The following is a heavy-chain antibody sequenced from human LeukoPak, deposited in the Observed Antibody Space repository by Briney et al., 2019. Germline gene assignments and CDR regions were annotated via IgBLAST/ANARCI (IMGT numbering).Heavy chain of an antibody. CDR1: GFTFDDYA. CDR2: ISWNSGSI. Sequence: GGSLRLSCAASGFTFDDYAMHWVRQAPGKGLEWVSGISWNSGSIGYADSVKGRFTISRDNAKNSLYLQMNSLRAEDTALYYCAKDIAAAGNFDYWGRGTLVTVAA. D-gene: IGHD6-13*01. V-gene: IGHV3-9*01. CDR3: AKDIAAAGNFDY. J-gene: IGHJ4*02.